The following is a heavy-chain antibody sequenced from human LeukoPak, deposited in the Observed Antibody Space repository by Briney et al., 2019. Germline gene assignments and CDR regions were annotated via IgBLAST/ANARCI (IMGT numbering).Heavy chain of an antibody. CDR1: GFAFSSYA. J-gene: IGHJ4*02. D-gene: IGHD5-18*01. Sequence: PGGSLRLSCAASGFAFSSYAMSWVRQAPVKELEWVSAITGSVGSTSYADSVRDRFTISRDNSKNTLFLQMNSLRAEDTAVYYCAKGMSDTSMFAFDYWGQGTPVTVSS. CDR3: AKGMSDTSMFAFDY. CDR2: ITGSVGST. V-gene: IGHV3-23*01.